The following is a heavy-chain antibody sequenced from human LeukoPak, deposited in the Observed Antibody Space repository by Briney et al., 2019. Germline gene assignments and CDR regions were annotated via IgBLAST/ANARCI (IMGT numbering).Heavy chain of an antibody. V-gene: IGHV1-2*02. J-gene: IGHJ4*02. CDR1: GYTFTGHY. CDR3: AREAIAARRRGFDY. CDR2: INPNSGGT. D-gene: IGHD6-6*01. Sequence: GASVKVSCKASGYTFTGHYMHWVRQAPGQGLEWMGWINPNSGGTNYAQKFQGRVTMTRDTSISTAYMELSRLRSDDTAVYYCAREAIAARRRGFDYWGQGTLVTVSS.